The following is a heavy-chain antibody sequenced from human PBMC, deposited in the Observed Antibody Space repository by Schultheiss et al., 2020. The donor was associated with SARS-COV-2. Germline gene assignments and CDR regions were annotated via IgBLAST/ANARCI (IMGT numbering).Heavy chain of an antibody. J-gene: IGHJ3*02. CDR1: GGSISSYY. CDR3: ARDTTMVRGVGVAFDI. D-gene: IGHD3-10*01. CDR2: IYYSGST. Sequence: SETLSLTCTVSGGSISSYYWSWIRQPAGKGLEWIGSIYYSGSTNYNPSLKSRVTISVDTSKNQFSLKLSSVTAADTAVYYCARDTTMVRGVGVAFDIWGQGTMVTVSS. V-gene: IGHV4-59*01.